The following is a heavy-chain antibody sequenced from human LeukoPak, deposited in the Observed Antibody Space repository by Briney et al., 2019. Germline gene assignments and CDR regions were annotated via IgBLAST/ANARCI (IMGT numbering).Heavy chain of an antibody. CDR2: ISSSGSTI. D-gene: IGHD5-18*01. CDR1: GFTFSSYG. V-gene: IGHV3-48*04. Sequence: PGGSLRLSCAASGFTFSSYGLSWVRQAPGKGLEWVSYISSSGSTIYYTDSVKGRFTISRDSAKNSLYLQMNSLRAEDTAVYYCARGGDNYGYIFDYWGQGTLVTVSS. CDR3: ARGGDNYGYIFDY. J-gene: IGHJ4*02.